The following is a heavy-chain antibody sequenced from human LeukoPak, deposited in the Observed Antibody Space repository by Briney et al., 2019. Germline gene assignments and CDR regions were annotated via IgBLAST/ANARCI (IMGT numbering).Heavy chain of an antibody. D-gene: IGHD6-13*01. CDR2: FSASDGSA. CDR1: GFALSSYG. Sequence: GGSLRLSCAASGFALSSYGMTWVRQAPGKGLEWVSAFSASDGSAQYAESVRGRFTISRDNFKNTLYLQMDSLRAEDTAVYYCAKARIAAAGTGAFDVWGQRTTVTVSS. J-gene: IGHJ3*01. CDR3: AKARIAAAGTGAFDV. V-gene: IGHV3-23*01.